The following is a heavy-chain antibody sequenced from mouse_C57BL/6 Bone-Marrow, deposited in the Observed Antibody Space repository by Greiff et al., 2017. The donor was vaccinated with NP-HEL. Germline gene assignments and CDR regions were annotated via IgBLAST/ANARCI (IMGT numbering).Heavy chain of an antibody. J-gene: IGHJ1*03. V-gene: IGHV14-4*01. Sequence: VQLQQSGAELVRPGASVKLSCTASGFNIKDDYMHWVKQRPEQGLEWIGWIDPENGDTEYASKFQGKATITADTSSNTAYLQLSSLTSEDTAVYYCTLGGLLDWYFDVWGTGTTVTVSS. CDR3: TLGGLLDWYFDV. D-gene: IGHD2-3*01. CDR2: IDPENGDT. CDR1: GFNIKDDY.